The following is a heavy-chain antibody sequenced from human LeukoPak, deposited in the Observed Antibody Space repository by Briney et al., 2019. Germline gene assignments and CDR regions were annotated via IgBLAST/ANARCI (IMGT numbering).Heavy chain of an antibody. Sequence: PSETLSLTCAVYGGSFSGYYWSWIRQPPGKGLEWIGEINHSGSTNYNPSLKSRVTISVDTSKNQFSLKLSSVTAADTAVYYCATVYYYDSSGYYDAFDIWGQGTMVTVSS. D-gene: IGHD3-22*01. CDR1: GGSFSGYY. CDR2: INHSGST. J-gene: IGHJ3*02. V-gene: IGHV4-34*01. CDR3: ATVYYYDSSGYYDAFDI.